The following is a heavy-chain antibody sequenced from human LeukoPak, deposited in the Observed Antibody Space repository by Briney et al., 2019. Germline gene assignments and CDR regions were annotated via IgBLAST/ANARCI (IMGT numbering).Heavy chain of an antibody. Sequence: SVKVSCKASGYTFTGYYMHWVRQAPGQGLEWMGRIIPILGIANYAQKFQGRVTITADKSTSTAYMELSSLRSEDTAVYYCATHLASYYDSSGYYLGAFDIWGQGTMVTVSS. CDR2: IIPILGIA. CDR1: GYTFTGYY. V-gene: IGHV1-69*02. J-gene: IGHJ3*02. D-gene: IGHD3-22*01. CDR3: ATHLASYYDSSGYYLGAFDI.